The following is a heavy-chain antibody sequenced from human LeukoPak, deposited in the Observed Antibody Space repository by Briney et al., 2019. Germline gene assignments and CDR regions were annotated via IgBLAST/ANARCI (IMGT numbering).Heavy chain of an antibody. Sequence: PGGSLRLSCAASGFTFSSYGMHWVRQAPGKGLEWVAVISYDGSNKYYADSVKGRFTISRDNSKNTLYLQMNSLRAEDTAVYYCARPQGMAAAGTGDAFDIWGQGTMVTVSS. CDR1: GFTFSSYG. J-gene: IGHJ3*02. V-gene: IGHV3-30*03. D-gene: IGHD6-13*01. CDR3: ARPQGMAAAGTGDAFDI. CDR2: ISYDGSNK.